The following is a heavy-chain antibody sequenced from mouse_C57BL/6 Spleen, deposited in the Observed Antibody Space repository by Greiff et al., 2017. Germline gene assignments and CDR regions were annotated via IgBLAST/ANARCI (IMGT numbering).Heavy chain of an antibody. Sequence: DVMLVESGGGLVKPGGSLKLSCAASGFTFSDYGMHWVRQAPEKGLEWVAYISSGSSTIYYADTVKGRFTISRDNAKNTLFLQMTSLRSEDTAMYYGARPGNYYGSSSYAMDYWGQGTSVTVSS. V-gene: IGHV5-17*01. CDR1: GFTFSDYG. D-gene: IGHD1-1*01. J-gene: IGHJ4*01. CDR3: ARPGNYYGSSSYAMDY. CDR2: ISSGSSTI.